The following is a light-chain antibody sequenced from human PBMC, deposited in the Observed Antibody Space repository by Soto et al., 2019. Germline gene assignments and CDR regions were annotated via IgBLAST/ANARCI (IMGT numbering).Light chain of an antibody. CDR2: GAS. CDR3: QKYGSSTPYT. CDR1: QSVSSNY. J-gene: IGKJ2*01. V-gene: IGKV3-20*01. Sequence: EIALTQSPGTLALSPGERASLSCRASQSVSSNYLAWYQQKPGQAPRLLIYGASSRATGIPDRFSGSGSGTDFSLTISRLEPEDFAVYYCQKYGSSTPYTFGQGTKLEIK.